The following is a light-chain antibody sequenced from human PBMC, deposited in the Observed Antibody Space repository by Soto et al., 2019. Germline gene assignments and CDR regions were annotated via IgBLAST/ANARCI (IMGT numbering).Light chain of an antibody. Sequence: EIVMTQSPATLSVTPGERVTLSCRASQSVSSNLAWYQQKPGQAPRLLIYGASNRATGIPARFSGSGSGTDFTLTIDGLEPEDFAVYYCQQYGYSPITFGQGTRLEIK. CDR3: QQYGYSPIT. CDR1: QSVSSN. J-gene: IGKJ5*01. V-gene: IGKV3D-15*02. CDR2: GAS.